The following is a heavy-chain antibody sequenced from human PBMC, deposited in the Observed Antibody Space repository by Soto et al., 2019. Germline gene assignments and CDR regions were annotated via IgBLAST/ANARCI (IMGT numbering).Heavy chain of an antibody. V-gene: IGHV4-39*01. Sequence: PSETLSLTCTVSGGSISSSSDYWGWIRQPPGKGLEWIGSIYYSGSTYYNPSLKSRVTISVDTSKNQFSLKLSSVTAAGTAVYYCAARIAARPDYYYYMDVWGKGTTVTVSS. J-gene: IGHJ6*03. CDR1: GGSISSSSDY. D-gene: IGHD6-6*01. CDR2: IYYSGST. CDR3: AARIAARPDYYYYMDV.